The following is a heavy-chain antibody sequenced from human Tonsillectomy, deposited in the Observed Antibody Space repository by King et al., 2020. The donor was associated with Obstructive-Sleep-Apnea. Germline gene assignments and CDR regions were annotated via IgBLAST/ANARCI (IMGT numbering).Heavy chain of an antibody. V-gene: IGHV5-51*01. J-gene: IGHJ6*02. CDR1: GYSFSRYW. CDR2: VYPVDSHT. Sequence: QLVQSGAEVKKPGESLKISCQGSGYSFSRYWIAWVRQMPGKGLEWMGLVYPVDSHTKYSPSFQGQVTISADKSISTAYLQWSGLKASDTAMYSCARGHYYDGLDVWGQGTTVTVSS. CDR3: ARGHYYDGLDV.